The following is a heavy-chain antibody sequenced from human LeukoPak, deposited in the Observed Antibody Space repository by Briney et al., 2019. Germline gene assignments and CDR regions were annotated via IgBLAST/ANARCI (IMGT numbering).Heavy chain of an antibody. Sequence: SETLSLTCAVYGGSFSAYYWSWIRQPPGKGLEWIGEINHSGSTNYNPPLKSRVSISVNTSKHQFSLKLSSVTAADTAVYYCAGYYYYYMDVWGKGTTVTVSS. CDR3: AGYYYYYMDV. CDR2: INHSGST. J-gene: IGHJ6*03. V-gene: IGHV4-34*01. CDR1: GGSFSAYY.